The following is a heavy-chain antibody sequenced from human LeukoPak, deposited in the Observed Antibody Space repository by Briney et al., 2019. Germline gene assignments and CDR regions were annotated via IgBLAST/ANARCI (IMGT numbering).Heavy chain of an antibody. Sequence: GGSLRLSCAASGFTFSSYGMSWVRQAPGKGLEWVSGISGSGGSTFYADSVKGRFTISRDNSKNTLYLQMNSLRAEDAAVYYCAKAPVTSCRGAFCYPFDYWGQGTLVTVSS. CDR3: AKAPVTSCRGAFCYPFDY. D-gene: IGHD2-15*01. CDR1: GFTFSSYG. V-gene: IGHV3-23*01. J-gene: IGHJ4*02. CDR2: ISGSGGST.